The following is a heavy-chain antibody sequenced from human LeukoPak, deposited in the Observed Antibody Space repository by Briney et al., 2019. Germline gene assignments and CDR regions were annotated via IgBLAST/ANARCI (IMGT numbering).Heavy chain of an antibody. D-gene: IGHD5-12*01. J-gene: IGHJ6*03. CDR2: IVGGGHIT. CDR3: AKGGGYEAQYYYYYLDV. CDR1: GFRFSNYG. Sequence: GGTLRLSCAASGFRFSNYGMNWVRLAPGKGLEWVSGIVGGGHITYYADSVKGRFTISRDNSKNTLYLQMKSLRAEDTAVYYCAKGGGYEAQYYYYYLDVWGKGTTVTISS. V-gene: IGHV3-NL1*01.